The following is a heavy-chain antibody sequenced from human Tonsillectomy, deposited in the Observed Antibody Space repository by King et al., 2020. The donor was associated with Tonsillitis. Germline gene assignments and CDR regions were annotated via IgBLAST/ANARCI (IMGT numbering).Heavy chain of an antibody. CDR3: ARDAGIYDYSDYYFDY. Sequence: AQLVQSGAEVKKPGSSVKVSCKASGGTFSSYAINWVRQAPGQGLEWMGRIIPIFDIANYAQKFQGRVAITADKSTSTAYMELSSLRSEDTAVYFCARDAGIYDYSDYYFDYWGQGTLVTVSS. J-gene: IGHJ4*02. CDR1: GGTFSSYA. CDR2: IIPIFDIA. D-gene: IGHD4-11*01. V-gene: IGHV1-69*09.